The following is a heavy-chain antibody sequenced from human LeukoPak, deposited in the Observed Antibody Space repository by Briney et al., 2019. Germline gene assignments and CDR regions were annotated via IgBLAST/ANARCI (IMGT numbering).Heavy chain of an antibody. CDR2: IKQDGSEK. J-gene: IGHJ5*02. CDR1: GFTFSSYW. D-gene: IGHD2-15*01. Sequence: GGSLRLSCAASGFTFSSYWMSWVRQAPGKGLEWVANIKQDGSEKYYVDSVKGRFTISRDNAKNSLYLQMNSLRAEDTAVYYCARELVVVAGGWFDPWGQGTLVTVSS. CDR3: ARELVVVAGGWFDP. V-gene: IGHV3-7*01.